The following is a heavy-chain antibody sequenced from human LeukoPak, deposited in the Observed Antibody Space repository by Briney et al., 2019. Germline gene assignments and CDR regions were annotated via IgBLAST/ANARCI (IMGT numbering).Heavy chain of an antibody. CDR1: GGSIGTYD. CDR3: ASGPWELDY. V-gene: IGHV4-59*08. D-gene: IGHD1-26*01. CDR2: IDKTGRT. J-gene: IGHJ4*02. Sequence: PSETLSLTCTVSGGSIGTYDWAWIRQSPGKGLEWIGYIDKTGRTYYNPSLNGRVTISEDTSRKFFSLWLKFVIAADTALYYCASGPWELDYWGQGALVTVSS.